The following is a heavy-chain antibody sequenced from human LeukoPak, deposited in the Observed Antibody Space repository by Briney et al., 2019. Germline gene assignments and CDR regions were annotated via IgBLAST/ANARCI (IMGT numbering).Heavy chain of an antibody. D-gene: IGHD3-22*01. CDR2: IRYDGSNK. CDR1: GFTFSGYYG. J-gene: IGHJ4*02. V-gene: IGHV3-30*02. Sequence: GGSVRLSCAASGFTFSGYYGIHWVRQAPGKGLEWVAFIRYDGSNKYYADSVKGRFTISKDNSKNTLYLQMNSLRPEDTAVYYCARDSDYAFDHWGQGTLVTVSS. CDR3: ARDSDYAFDH.